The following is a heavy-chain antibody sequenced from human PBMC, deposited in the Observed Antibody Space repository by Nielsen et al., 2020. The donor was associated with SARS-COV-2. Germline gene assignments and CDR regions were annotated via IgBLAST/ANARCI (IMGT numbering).Heavy chain of an antibody. J-gene: IGHJ6*02. V-gene: IGHV3-21*04. CDR2: ISGSTSYI. CDR1: GFTFSIYR. Sequence: GESLKISCAASGFTFSIYRMNWVRLAPGKGLEWVSSISGSTSYIYYADSVKGRFTISRDNANSSLYVQMNSLRAEDTALYYCATLGGYLGYCSSTSCYVSYYYYGMDVWGQGTTVTVSS. D-gene: IGHD2-2*01. CDR3: ATLGGYLGYCSSTSCYVSYYYYGMDV.